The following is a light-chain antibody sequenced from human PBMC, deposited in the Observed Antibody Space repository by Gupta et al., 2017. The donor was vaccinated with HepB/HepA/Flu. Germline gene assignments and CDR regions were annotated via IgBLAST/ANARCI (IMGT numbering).Light chain of an antibody. CDR2: KAS. CDR1: LTIDTW. J-gene: IGKJ4*01. CDR3: QQDKTYPLT. Sequence: DIQMTQSPSTLSASVGDRVTITCRASLTIDTWMAWYQQKPGKAPRLIIYKASILQSGVPSRFSGSGSGTEFILTISSLQPDDFATYYCQQDKTYPLTFSGGTVVETK. V-gene: IGKV1-5*03.